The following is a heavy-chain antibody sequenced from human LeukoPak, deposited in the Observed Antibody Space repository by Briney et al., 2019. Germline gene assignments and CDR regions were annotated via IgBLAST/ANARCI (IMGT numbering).Heavy chain of an antibody. J-gene: IGHJ4*02. Sequence: ASVKVSCKASGYTFTSYYMHWVRQAPGQGLEWMGIINPNGGSTSYAQEFQGRVTMTRDTSTSTVYVELSSLRSDDTAVYYCARDRAGANADCYFDYWGQGTLVTVSS. CDR3: ARDRAGANADCYFDY. CDR2: INPNGGST. V-gene: IGHV1-46*01. CDR1: GYTFTSYY. D-gene: IGHD4/OR15-4a*01.